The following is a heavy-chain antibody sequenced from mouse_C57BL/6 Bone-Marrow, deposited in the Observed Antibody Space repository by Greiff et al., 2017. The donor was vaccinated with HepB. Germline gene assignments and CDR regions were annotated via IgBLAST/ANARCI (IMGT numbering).Heavy chain of an antibody. J-gene: IGHJ1*03. CDR3: ARRGITTVVAKDWYFDV. CDR1: GYTFTSYW. V-gene: IGHV1-72*01. D-gene: IGHD1-1*01. Sequence: QVQLQQPGAELVKPGASVKLSCKASGYTFTSYWMHWVKQRPGRGLEWIGRIDPNSGGTKYNEKFKSKATLTVDKTSSTAYMQLSSLTSEDSAVYYCARRGITTVVAKDWYFDVWGTGTTVTVSS. CDR2: IDPNSGGT.